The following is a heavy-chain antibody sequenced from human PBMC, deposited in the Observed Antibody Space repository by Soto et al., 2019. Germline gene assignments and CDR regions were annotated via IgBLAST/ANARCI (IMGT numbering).Heavy chain of an antibody. Sequence: PSETLSLTCTVSSGSMNSHYWNWIRQPPGKGLDWIGYISYSGSTDYNPSLKSRVTISVDTSKNQFSLNLNSVTAADTAVYYCASYRYSSSSGFDSWGQGTLVTVS. V-gene: IGHV4-59*11. CDR2: ISYSGST. CDR1: SGSMNSHY. D-gene: IGHD6-13*01. CDR3: ASYRYSSSSGFDS. J-gene: IGHJ4*02.